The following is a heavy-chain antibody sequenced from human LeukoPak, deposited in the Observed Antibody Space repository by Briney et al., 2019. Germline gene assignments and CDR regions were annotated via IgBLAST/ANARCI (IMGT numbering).Heavy chain of an antibody. D-gene: IGHD3-22*01. Sequence: SETLSLTCAVYGGSFSGYYWSWIRQPPGKGLEWIGYIYYSGSTNYNPSLKSRVTISVDTSKNQFSLKLSSVTAADTAVYYCASGYDSSGYQFDYWGQGTLVTVSS. CDR1: GGSFSGYY. J-gene: IGHJ4*02. CDR3: ASGYDSSGYQFDY. CDR2: IYYSGST. V-gene: IGHV4-59*01.